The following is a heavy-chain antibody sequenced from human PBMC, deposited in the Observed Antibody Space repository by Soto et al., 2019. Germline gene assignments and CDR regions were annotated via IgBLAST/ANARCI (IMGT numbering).Heavy chain of an antibody. D-gene: IGHD3-22*01. V-gene: IGHV3-30-3*01. CDR2: ISYDGSNK. J-gene: IGHJ4*02. CDR3: ARARRVVGVLPVDY. CDR1: GFTFSSYA. Sequence: QVQLVESGGGVVQPGRSLRLSCAASGFTFSSYAMHWVRQAPGKGLEWVAVISYDGSNKYYADSVKGRFTISRDNSKNTLYLQMNSLRAEDTAVYYCARARRVVGVLPVDYWGQGTLVTVSS.